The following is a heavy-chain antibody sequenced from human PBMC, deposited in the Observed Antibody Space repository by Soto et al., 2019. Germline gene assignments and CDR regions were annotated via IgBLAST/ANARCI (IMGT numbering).Heavy chain of an antibody. Sequence: VASVKVSCKASGGTFSSYAISWVRQAPGQGLEWMGGIIPIFGTANYAQKFQGRVTITADESTSTAYMELSSLRSEDTAVYYCASDGLGITIFGGPLKRYAFDIWGQGTMVTVSS. CDR2: IIPIFGTA. CDR3: ASDGLGITIFGGPLKRYAFDI. D-gene: IGHD3-3*01. J-gene: IGHJ3*02. CDR1: GGTFSSYA. V-gene: IGHV1-69*13.